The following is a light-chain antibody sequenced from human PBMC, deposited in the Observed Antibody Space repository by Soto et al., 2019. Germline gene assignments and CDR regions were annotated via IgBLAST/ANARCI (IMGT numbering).Light chain of an antibody. V-gene: IGKV1-5*01. CDR3: QQYMSYPWT. Sequence: DIQMTQSPSTLSASVGDRVTITCRASQSISSWLAWYQQKPGKAPKFLIYDASNLERGVPSRFSGSGSGTEFTLTISSLQPDDFATYYCQQYMSYPWTFGQGTRLEIK. CDR1: QSISSW. CDR2: DAS. J-gene: IGKJ5*01.